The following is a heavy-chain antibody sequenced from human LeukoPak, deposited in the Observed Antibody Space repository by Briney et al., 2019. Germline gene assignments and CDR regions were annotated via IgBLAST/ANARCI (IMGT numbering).Heavy chain of an antibody. CDR1: GFTLSTYN. V-gene: IGHV3-21*01. D-gene: IGHD6-19*01. Sequence: PGGSLRLSCAASGFTLSTYNMKWVRQAPRKGLEWVASISTSSSYIYYADSVKGRFTICRDNARNSLYLQMNSLRAEDTAVYYCAREVRGSGWYPYYYYYYMDVWGKGTTVTVSS. CDR2: ISTSSSYI. CDR3: AREVRGSGWYPYYYYYYMDV. J-gene: IGHJ6*03.